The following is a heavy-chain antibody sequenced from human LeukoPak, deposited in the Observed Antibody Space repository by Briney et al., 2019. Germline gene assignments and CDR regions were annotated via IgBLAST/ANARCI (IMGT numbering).Heavy chain of an antibody. J-gene: IGHJ4*02. V-gene: IGHV3-30*18. D-gene: IGHD3-22*01. CDR2: ISYDGSNK. Sequence: GGSLRLSCAASGFTFSSYGMHWVRQAPGKGLEWVALISYDGSNKYYADSVKGRFTISRDNSKNTLYLQMNSLKAEVTAVYYCAKDIFPTTEYYYDTSGPVDYWGQGTLVTVSS. CDR1: GFTFSSYG. CDR3: AKDIFPTTEYYYDTSGPVDY.